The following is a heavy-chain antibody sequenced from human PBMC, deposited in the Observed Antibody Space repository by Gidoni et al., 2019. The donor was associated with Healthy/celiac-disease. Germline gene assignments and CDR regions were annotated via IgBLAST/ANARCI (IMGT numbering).Heavy chain of an antibody. Sequence: QVQLVESGGGVVQPGRSLRLSCAASGFTFSSYAMHWVRQAPGKGLEWVAVISYDGSNKYYADSVKGRFTISRDNSKNTLYLQMNSLRAEDTAVYYCARDPQNCSSTSCYGAFDIWGQGTMVTVSS. D-gene: IGHD2-2*01. CDR2: ISYDGSNK. V-gene: IGHV3-30-3*01. CDR3: ARDPQNCSSTSCYGAFDI. J-gene: IGHJ3*02. CDR1: GFTFSSYA.